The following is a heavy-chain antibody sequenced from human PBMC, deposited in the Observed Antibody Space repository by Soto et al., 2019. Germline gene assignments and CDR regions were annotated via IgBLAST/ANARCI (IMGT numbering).Heavy chain of an antibody. CDR3: ARRQLGYCSGGSCYGMDV. D-gene: IGHD2-15*01. CDR2: IKQDGSEK. V-gene: IGHV3-7*01. Sequence: GGSLRLSCAASGFTFSSYWMSWVRQAPGKGLEWVANIKQDGSEKYYVDSVKGRFTISRDNAKNSLYLQMNSLRAEDTAVYYCARRQLGYCSGGSCYGMDVWGQGTTVTVSS. J-gene: IGHJ6*02. CDR1: GFTFSSYW.